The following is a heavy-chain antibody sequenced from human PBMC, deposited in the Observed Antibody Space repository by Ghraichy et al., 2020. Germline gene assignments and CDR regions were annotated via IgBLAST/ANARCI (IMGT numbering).Heavy chain of an antibody. V-gene: IGHV1-18*01. CDR1: GYTFTNHG. CDR2: ISVYNGNT. J-gene: IGHJ4*02. D-gene: IGHD6-19*01. Sequence: ASVKVSCKASGYTFTNHGLSWVRQAPGQGLEWMGWISVYNGNTNYAQRLQGRVTMTTDTSTSTAYMELRSLTSDDTAVYYCAREARAVSGTSFDYWGQGTLVTGSS. CDR3: AREARAVSGTSFDY.